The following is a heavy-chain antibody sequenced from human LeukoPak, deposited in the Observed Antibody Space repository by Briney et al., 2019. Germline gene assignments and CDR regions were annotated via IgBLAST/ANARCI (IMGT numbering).Heavy chain of an antibody. D-gene: IGHD3-10*01. V-gene: IGHV3-21*01. CDR2: ISSSSSYI. Sequence: KPGGSLRLSCAASGFTFSSYSMNWVRQAPGKGLEWVSSISSSSSYIYYADSVKGRFTISRDNAKNSLYLQMNSLRAEDTAVYYCARESARGDYGMDVWGQGTTVTVSS. CDR3: ARESARGDYGMDV. CDR1: GFTFSSYS. J-gene: IGHJ6*02.